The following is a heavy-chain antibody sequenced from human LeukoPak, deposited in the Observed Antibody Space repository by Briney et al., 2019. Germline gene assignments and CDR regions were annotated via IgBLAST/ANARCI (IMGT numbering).Heavy chain of an antibody. D-gene: IGHD3-22*01. V-gene: IGHV1-2*02. CDR1: GYSFTDYY. CDR3: AREYYDSSGRKHAFDI. Sequence: ASVKVSCKASGYSFTDYYMHWVRQAPGQGLEWMGWIDPHSGGTNCAQKFQGRVTMTRDTSISTACMELSRLRSDDTAVYYCAREYYDSSGRKHAFDIWGQGTMVTVSS. J-gene: IGHJ3*02. CDR2: IDPHSGGT.